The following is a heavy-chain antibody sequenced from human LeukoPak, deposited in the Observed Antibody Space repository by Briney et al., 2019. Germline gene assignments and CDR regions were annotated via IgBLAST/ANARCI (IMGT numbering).Heavy chain of an antibody. Sequence: LEWIGSIYYSGSTYYNPSLKSRVTISVDTSKNQFSLKLSSVTAADTAVYYCARRLNTVTTPWGQGTLVTVSS. CDR2: IYYSGST. CDR3: ARRLNTVTTP. J-gene: IGHJ1*01. V-gene: IGHV4-39*01. D-gene: IGHD4-17*01.